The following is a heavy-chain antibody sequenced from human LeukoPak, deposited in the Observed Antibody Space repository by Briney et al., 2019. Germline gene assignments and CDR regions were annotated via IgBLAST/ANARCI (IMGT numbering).Heavy chain of an antibody. D-gene: IGHD6-13*01. Sequence: GRSLRLSCAASGFTFSSYAMHWVRQAPGKGLEWVAVISYDGSNKYYADSVKGRFTISRDNSKNTLYLQMNSLRAEDTAVYYCARLHGSRLDYWGQGTLVTVSS. CDR3: ARLHGSRLDY. V-gene: IGHV3-30-3*01. J-gene: IGHJ4*02. CDR2: ISYDGSNK. CDR1: GFTFSSYA.